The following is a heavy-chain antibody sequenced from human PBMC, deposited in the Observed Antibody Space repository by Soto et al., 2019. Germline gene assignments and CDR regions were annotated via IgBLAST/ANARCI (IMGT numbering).Heavy chain of an antibody. J-gene: IGHJ4*02. CDR3: TTDKN. CDR2: IKSKTDGGTT. V-gene: IGHV3-15*01. Sequence: GGSVRHSGAACGITVSNGWISWVRQAPGKGLEWVGRIKSKTDGGTTDYAAPVKGRFTISRDDSKNTLYLQMNSLKIEDTAVYYCTTDKNWGQGTLVTVSS. CDR1: GITVSNGW.